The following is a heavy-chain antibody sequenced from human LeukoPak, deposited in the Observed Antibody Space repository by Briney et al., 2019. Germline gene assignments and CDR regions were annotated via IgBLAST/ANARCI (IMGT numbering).Heavy chain of an antibody. D-gene: IGHD6-6*01. CDR2: IYYSGST. V-gene: IGHV4-39*01. Sequence: KPSETLSLTCTVSGGSISSSSDYWGWIRQPPGKGLEWIGSIYYSGSTYYNPSLKSRVIISVDTSKNQFSLKLSSVTAADTAVYYCARLLVGYSSSSDYWGQGTLVTVSS. CDR1: GGSISSSSDY. J-gene: IGHJ4*02. CDR3: ARLLVGYSSSSDY.